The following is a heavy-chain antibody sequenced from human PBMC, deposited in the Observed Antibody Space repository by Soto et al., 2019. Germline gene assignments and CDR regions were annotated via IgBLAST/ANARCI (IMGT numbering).Heavy chain of an antibody. V-gene: IGHV1-18*01. CDR3: ARAARIAAAGTHLYYYYYGMDV. J-gene: IGHJ6*02. CDR2: ISAYNGNT. CDR1: GYTFTSYG. D-gene: IGHD6-13*01. Sequence: ASVKVSCKASGYTFTSYGISWVRQAPGQGLEWMGWISAYNGNTNYAQKLQGRVTMTADTSTSTAYMELRSLRSDDTAVYYCARAARIAAAGTHLYYYYYGMDVWGQGTTVTVSS.